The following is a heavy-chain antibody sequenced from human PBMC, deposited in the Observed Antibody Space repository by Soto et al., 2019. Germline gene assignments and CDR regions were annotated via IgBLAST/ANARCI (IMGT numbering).Heavy chain of an antibody. J-gene: IGHJ4*02. Sequence: ASVKVSCKASGYTFTSYAMHWVRQAPGQRLEWMGWVNAGNGNTKYSQKFQGRVTITRDTSASTAYMELSSLRSEDTAVYYCAREQWFIEPASFDYWGQGTLVTVSS. CDR2: VNAGNGNT. V-gene: IGHV1-3*01. CDR1: GYTFTSYA. CDR3: AREQWFIEPASFDY. D-gene: IGHD3-22*01.